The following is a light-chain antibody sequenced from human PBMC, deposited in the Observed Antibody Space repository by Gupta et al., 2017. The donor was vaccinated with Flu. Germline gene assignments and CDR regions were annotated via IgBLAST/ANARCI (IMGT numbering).Light chain of an antibody. Sequence: SYVLTQPPSVSVAPGKTTRITCGGNNIGSKSVHWYQQKPGQAPVLFVYDESDRPSAVPARFSCATNGNTAALITSTVDAGDEADDYCQVWDTSSDHPYVFGGGTKLTVL. CDR1: NIGSKS. J-gene: IGLJ3*02. V-gene: IGLV3-21*03. CDR2: DES. CDR3: QVWDTSSDHPYV.